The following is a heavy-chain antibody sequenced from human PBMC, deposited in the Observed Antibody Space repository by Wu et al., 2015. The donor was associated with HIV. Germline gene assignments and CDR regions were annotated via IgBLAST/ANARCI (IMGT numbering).Heavy chain of an antibody. J-gene: IGHJ4*02. CDR1: GYSFMNYG. CDR2: ISHYNGNI. Sequence: QVQLVQSGAEVKKPGASVKISCKASGYSFMNYGISWVRQAPGQGPEWMGWISHYNGNIKYSQKLQGRVSLTADPSTTTAYMELRSLRSDDTAVYFCARDLGDYYKFGTPGYYVGQGTLVTVSS. CDR3: ARDLGDYYKFGTPGYY. D-gene: IGHD2-21*01. V-gene: IGHV1-18*01.